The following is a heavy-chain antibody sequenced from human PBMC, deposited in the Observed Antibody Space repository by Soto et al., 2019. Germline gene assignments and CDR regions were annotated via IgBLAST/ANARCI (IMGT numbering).Heavy chain of an antibody. Sequence: PSETLSLTCTVSGGSISSGGYYWSWIRQHPGKGLEWIGYIYYSGSTYYNPSLKSRVTISVDTSKNQFSLKLSSVTAADTAVYYCARESRYSGYENMFDYWGQGTLVTVSS. CDR2: IYYSGST. J-gene: IGHJ4*02. V-gene: IGHV4-31*03. D-gene: IGHD5-12*01. CDR3: ARESRYSGYENMFDY. CDR1: GGSISSGGYY.